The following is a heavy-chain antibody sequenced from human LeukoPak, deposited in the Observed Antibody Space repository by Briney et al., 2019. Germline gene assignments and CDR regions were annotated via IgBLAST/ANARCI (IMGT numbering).Heavy chain of an antibody. Sequence: GGSLRLSCAASGFTFSDYYMSWIRQAPGKGLEWVSLISSSGSIIYYADSVKGQFTISRDNAKNSLFLQMNSLRAEDTAIYYCARIGILTGYRGFDPWGQGTLLTVSS. CDR1: GFTFSDYY. CDR3: ARIGILTGYRGFDP. D-gene: IGHD3-9*01. J-gene: IGHJ5*02. V-gene: IGHV3-11*01. CDR2: ISSSGSII.